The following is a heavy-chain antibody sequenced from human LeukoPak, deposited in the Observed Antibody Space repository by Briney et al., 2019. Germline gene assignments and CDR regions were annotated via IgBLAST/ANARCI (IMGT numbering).Heavy chain of an antibody. CDR2: IDDTGGTT. V-gene: IGHV3-23*01. CDR3: AKGAGYRSSGWYFDH. Sequence: GGSLRLSCAASGFTLSVFGMSWVRQAPGKGLEWVSDIDDTGGTTYYADSVKGRSTISRDNSKNTLYLQVNSLRAEDTAVYYCAKGAGYRSSGWYFDHWGQGTLVTVSS. CDR1: GFTLSVFG. J-gene: IGHJ4*02. D-gene: IGHD6-19*01.